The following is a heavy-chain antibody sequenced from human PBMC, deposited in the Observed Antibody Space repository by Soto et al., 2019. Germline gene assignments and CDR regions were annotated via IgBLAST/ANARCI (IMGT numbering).Heavy chain of an antibody. D-gene: IGHD2-2*01. CDR3: ASLVPAAMTSPMDV. CDR2: ISSSSSYI. Sequence: GGSLRLSCAASGFTFSSYSMNWVRQAPGKGLEWVSSISSSSSYIYYADSVKGRFTISRDNAKNSLYLQMNSLRAEDTAVYYCASLVPAAMTSPMDVWGKGTTVTVSS. V-gene: IGHV3-21*01. CDR1: GFTFSSYS. J-gene: IGHJ6*03.